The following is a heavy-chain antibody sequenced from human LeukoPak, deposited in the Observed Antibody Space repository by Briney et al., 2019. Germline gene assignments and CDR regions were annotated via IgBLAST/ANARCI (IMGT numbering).Heavy chain of an antibody. CDR3: AKTLTIFGVVILFDP. V-gene: IGHV3-30*02. CDR2: IRYDGSNK. Sequence: GGSLRLSCAASGFTFSSYGMHWVRQAPGKGLEWVAFIRYDGSNKYYADSVKGRFTISRDNSKNTLYLQMNSLRAEDTAVYYCAKTLTIFGVVILFDPWGQGTLVTVSS. J-gene: IGHJ5*02. D-gene: IGHD3-3*01. CDR1: GFTFSSYG.